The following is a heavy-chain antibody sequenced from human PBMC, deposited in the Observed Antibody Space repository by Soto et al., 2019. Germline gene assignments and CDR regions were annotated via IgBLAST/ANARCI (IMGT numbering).Heavy chain of an antibody. CDR1: GFTFSSCD. Sequence: GGSLRLSCAASGFTFSSCDMSWVRQAPGKGLEWVSAISGSGGSTYYADSVKGRFTISRDNSKNTLYLQMNSLRAEDTAVYYCAKDQSGYYLEAYYYGMDVWGQGTTVTVSS. V-gene: IGHV3-23*01. CDR2: ISGSGGST. D-gene: IGHD3-22*01. CDR3: AKDQSGYYLEAYYYGMDV. J-gene: IGHJ6*02.